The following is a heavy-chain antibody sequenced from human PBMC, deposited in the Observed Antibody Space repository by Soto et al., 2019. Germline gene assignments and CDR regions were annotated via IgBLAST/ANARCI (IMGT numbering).Heavy chain of an antibody. J-gene: IGHJ3*02. CDR3: AHPRGYGVFDAYDI. CDR1: GFTFSTYA. D-gene: IGHD4-17*01. V-gene: IGHV3-23*01. Sequence: GGCLRLSCAASGFTFSTYAMSWVRQAPGKGLEWVSAISAGGGTTYYADSVKGRFTISRDDSMDALYLQINSLRVEDTAVYYCAHPRGYGVFDAYDIWGQVPIVPVSS. CDR2: ISAGGGTT.